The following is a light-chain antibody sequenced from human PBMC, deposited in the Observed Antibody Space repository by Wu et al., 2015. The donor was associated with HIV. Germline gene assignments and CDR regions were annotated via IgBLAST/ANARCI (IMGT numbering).Light chain of an antibody. Sequence: LTQSPGTLSLSPGERATLSCRASQRVISRHLAWYQQKPGQAPRLLIYGASSRATGIPDRFSGSGSGTDFTLTISGLEPEDFALYYCQQRSNWQGFTFGQGTKLEIK. CDR1: QRVISRH. V-gene: IGKV3D-20*02. J-gene: IGKJ2*01. CDR3: QQRSNWQGFT. CDR2: GAS.